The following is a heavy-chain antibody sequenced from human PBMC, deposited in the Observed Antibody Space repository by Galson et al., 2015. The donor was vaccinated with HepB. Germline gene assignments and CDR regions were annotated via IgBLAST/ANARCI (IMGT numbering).Heavy chain of an antibody. CDR1: GFTFSSYG. V-gene: IGHV3-33*01. D-gene: IGHD4-17*01. Sequence: SLRLSCAASGFTFSSYGMHWVRQAPGKGLEWVAVIWYDGSNKYYADSVKGRFTISRDNSKNTLYLQMNSLRAEDTAMYYCAREDMTTVTTGAFDIWGQGTMVTVSS. CDR3: AREDMTTVTTGAFDI. J-gene: IGHJ3*02. CDR2: IWYDGSNK.